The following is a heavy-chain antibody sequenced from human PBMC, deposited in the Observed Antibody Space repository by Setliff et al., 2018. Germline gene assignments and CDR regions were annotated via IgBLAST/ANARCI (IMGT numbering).Heavy chain of an antibody. CDR1: GYTLTNYY. J-gene: IGHJ3*02. Sequence: VKVSCKASGYTLTNYYMHWVRQAPGQGLEWMGIINPSGGLTKYAQKFQGRVTMTSDTSTNTVYLEVSSLRSEDTAVYFCARDRFYNSWSGTSITAPHDAFDIWGQGTMVTVSS. D-gene: IGHD3-3*01. CDR2: INPSGGLT. V-gene: IGHV1-46*03. CDR3: ARDRFYNSWSGTSITAPHDAFDI.